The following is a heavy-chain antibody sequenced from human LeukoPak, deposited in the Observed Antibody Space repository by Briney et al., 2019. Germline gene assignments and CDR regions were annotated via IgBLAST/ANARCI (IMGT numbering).Heavy chain of an antibody. CDR2: ISGSGGST. V-gene: IGHV3-23*01. CDR3: AQVGASTVTPPKTFDS. D-gene: IGHD4-17*01. J-gene: IGHJ4*02. Sequence: PGGSLRLSCAPSGFTLISYAMSWVRHAPGKGLEWFSAISGSGGSTYYAHSVKGPFTISRDNSKTTLYLQMHSLRAEHTALYYCAQVGASTVTPPKTFDSWGQGTLVTVSS. CDR1: GFTLISYA.